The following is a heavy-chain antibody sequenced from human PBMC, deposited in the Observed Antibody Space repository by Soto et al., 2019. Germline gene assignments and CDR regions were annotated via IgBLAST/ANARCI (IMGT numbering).Heavy chain of an antibody. CDR3: ARAHFWSGYPTYYYYGMDV. CDR1: GGSFSGYY. Sequence: PSETLSLTCAVYGGSFSGYYWSWIRPTPGKGLEWIGEINHSGSTNYNPSLKSRVTISVDTSKNQFSLKLSSVTAADTAVYYCARAHFWSGYPTYYYYGMDVWGQGTTVTVSS. CDR2: INHSGST. V-gene: IGHV4-34*01. D-gene: IGHD3-3*02. J-gene: IGHJ6*02.